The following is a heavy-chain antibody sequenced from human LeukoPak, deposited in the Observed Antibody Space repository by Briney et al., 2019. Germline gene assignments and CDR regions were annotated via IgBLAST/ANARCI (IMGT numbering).Heavy chain of an antibody. J-gene: IGHJ4*02. CDR3: ARGRRSSSWNY. CDR1: GFTFTNYA. D-gene: IGHD6-13*01. CDR2: LSTSGAST. V-gene: IGHV3-23*01. Sequence: GGSLRLSCTASGFTFTNYAMNWVRQAPGKGLEWVSTLSTSGASTYYADSVKGRFTISRDNAKNSLYLQMNSLRAEDTAVYYCARGRRSSSWNYWGQGTLVTVSS.